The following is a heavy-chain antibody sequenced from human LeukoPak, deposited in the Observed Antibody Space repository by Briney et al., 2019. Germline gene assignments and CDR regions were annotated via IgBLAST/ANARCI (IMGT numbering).Heavy chain of an antibody. D-gene: IGHD5-12*01. J-gene: IGHJ4*02. CDR2: ISGSGTGT. CDR1: GPTFSVYA. CDR3: ARGGGYSGYRFYFDA. Sequence: GGSLRLSCAASGPTFSVYAMSWVRQAPGKGLEWVSGISGSGTGTYYADSVKGRFTISRDNSKNMLYLQMNSLYAEDTAVFYCARGGGYSGYRFYFDAWGQGTLASVSS. V-gene: IGHV3-23*01.